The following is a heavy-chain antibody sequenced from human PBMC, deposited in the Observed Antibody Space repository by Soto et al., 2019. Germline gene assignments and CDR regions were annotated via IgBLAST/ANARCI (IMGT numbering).Heavy chain of an antibody. CDR1: GGSINSGGYS. V-gene: IGHV4-30-2*01. CDR3: ARVERTLSTPFAYGMDV. D-gene: IGHD2-2*01. J-gene: IGHJ6*02. Sequence: QLQLQESGSGRVKPSQTLSLTCTVSGGSINSGGYSWIWIRQPPGKGLEWIGYIYHTGNTFYNPSLQSRVTISVDPSKNQFSLSLGSVTAADTAMYYCARVERTLSTPFAYGMDVWGQGTTVTVSS. CDR2: IYHTGNT.